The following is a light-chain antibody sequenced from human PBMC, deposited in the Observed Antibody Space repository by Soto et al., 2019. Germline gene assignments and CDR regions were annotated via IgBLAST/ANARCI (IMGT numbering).Light chain of an antibody. CDR2: DAS. CDR1: QSVSNN. J-gene: IGKJ4*01. CDR3: QQQYEWVT. Sequence: EIVMTQSPATLSMSPGETATLSCMASQSVSNNLVWYQQKPGQAPRLLIYDASTRATGIPARFSGSGSGTEFALIISSLQSEDFAVYYCQQQYEWVTFGGCTKVEI. V-gene: IGKV3-15*01.